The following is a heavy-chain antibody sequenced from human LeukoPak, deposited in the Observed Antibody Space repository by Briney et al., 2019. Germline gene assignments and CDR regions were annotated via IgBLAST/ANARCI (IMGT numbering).Heavy chain of an antibody. D-gene: IGHD2-15*01. J-gene: IGHJ6*02. Sequence: GGSLRLSCAASGFTFSNYGMHWVRQAPGKGLEWVAVISYDESDKYYADSVKGRFTISKDNSKNTLYLQMNSLRPEDTAVYYCAKGVVAATNAAYYGMDVWGQGTTVTVSS. CDR1: GFTFSNYG. CDR2: ISYDESDK. CDR3: AKGVVAATNAAYYGMDV. V-gene: IGHV3-30*18.